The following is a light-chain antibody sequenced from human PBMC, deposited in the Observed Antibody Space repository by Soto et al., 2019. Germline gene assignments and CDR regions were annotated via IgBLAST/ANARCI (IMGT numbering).Light chain of an antibody. CDR2: GAS. V-gene: IGKV3-11*01. CDR1: QSVTSSS. J-gene: IGKJ5*01. CDR3: HQRQYWPPIT. Sequence: EIVLTQSPVTLSLSPGERATLSCRASQSVTSSSLAWYQQRPGQAPRLLIYGASNRATGIPARFNGSGSGTDFTLTISSLEPEDFAVYYCHQRQYWPPITFGQGTRLEIK.